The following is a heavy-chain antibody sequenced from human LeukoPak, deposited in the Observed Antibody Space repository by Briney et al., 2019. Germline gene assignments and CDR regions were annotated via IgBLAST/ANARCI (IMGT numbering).Heavy chain of an antibody. V-gene: IGHV1-2*02. CDR1: GYTFTGYY. Sequence: ASVKVSCKASGYTFTGYYMHWVRRAPGQGLEWMGWINPNSGGTDYAQKFQGRVTMTRDTSISTAYMELSRLRSDDTAVYYCARDIKRGYSYGYDYWGQGTLVTVSS. CDR3: ARDIKRGYSYGYDY. D-gene: IGHD5-18*01. CDR2: INPNSGGT. J-gene: IGHJ4*02.